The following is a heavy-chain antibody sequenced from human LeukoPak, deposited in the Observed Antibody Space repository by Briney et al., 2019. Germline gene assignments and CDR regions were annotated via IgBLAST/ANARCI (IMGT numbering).Heavy chain of an antibody. CDR2: IYTSGST. CDR3: ARGGYHGSWYYFDY. CDR1: GGSISSYY. Sequence: SETLSLTCTVSGGSISSYYWSWIRQPAGKGLEWIGRIYTSGSTNYNPSLKSRVTMSVDTSKNQFSLKLSSVTAADTAVYYCARGGYHGSWYYFDYWGQGTLVTVSS. V-gene: IGHV4-4*07. D-gene: IGHD6-13*01. J-gene: IGHJ4*02.